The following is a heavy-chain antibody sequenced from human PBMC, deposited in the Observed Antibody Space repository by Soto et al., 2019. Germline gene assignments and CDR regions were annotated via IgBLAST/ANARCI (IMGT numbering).Heavy chain of an antibody. V-gene: IGHV3-9*01. J-gene: IGHJ4*02. CDR3: VKVPYGSGTYPFDY. D-gene: IGHD3-10*01. CDR2: ISWNSISI. Sequence: GGSLRLSCAASGFTFDDYGMHWVRQAPGKGLEWVSGISWNSISIDYADSVKGRFTISRDNAKNSLYLQMNSLRADDTAFYYCVKVPYGSGTYPFDYWGQGTLVTVSS. CDR1: GFTFDDYG.